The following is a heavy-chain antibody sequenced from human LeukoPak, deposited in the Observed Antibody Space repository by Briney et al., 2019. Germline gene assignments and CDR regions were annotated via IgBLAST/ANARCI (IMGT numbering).Heavy chain of an antibody. J-gene: IGHJ4*02. CDR3: ARSGTYCGGDCSSVERKTIDY. D-gene: IGHD2-21*02. Sequence: PSETLSLTCAVYGGSFSGDYWSWIRQPPGKGLEWIGEINHSGSTNYNPSLKSRVTISVDTSKNQFSLKLSSVTAADTAVYYCARSGTYCGGDCSSVERKTIDYWGQGTLVTVSS. V-gene: IGHV4-34*01. CDR1: GGSFSGDY. CDR2: INHSGST.